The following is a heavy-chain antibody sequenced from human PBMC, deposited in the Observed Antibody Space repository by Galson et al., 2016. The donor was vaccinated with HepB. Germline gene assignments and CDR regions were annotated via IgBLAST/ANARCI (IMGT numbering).Heavy chain of an antibody. D-gene: IGHD2-21*02. CDR3: ARDQGRDLQGVFDV. J-gene: IGHJ3*01. V-gene: IGHV1-69*06. CDR2: ISPTFGRA. CDR1: EGTFNIFF. Sequence: SVKVSCKASEGTFNIFFISWVRQAPGQGLEWMGGISPTFGRAKYGQKFQGRVTITADRSSGTANMELTSLTSEDTAVYYCARDQGRDLQGVFDVWGQGTMVPVPS.